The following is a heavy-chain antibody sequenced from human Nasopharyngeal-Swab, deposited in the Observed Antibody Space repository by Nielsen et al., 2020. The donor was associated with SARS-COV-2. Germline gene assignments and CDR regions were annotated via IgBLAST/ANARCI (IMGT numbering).Heavy chain of an antibody. V-gene: IGHV1-3*01. CDR2: INAGKGNT. Sequence: ASVKVSCNASGYTLPNYAMYWVRQAPGQRPEFMGWINAGKGNTIYSQRFQGRVRISRDTSANTVYMELNRLRSEDTAVYYCARVPAVAASRIDYWGQGTLVTVSS. CDR3: ARVPAVAASRIDY. CDR1: GYTLPNYA. J-gene: IGHJ4*02. D-gene: IGHD6-19*01.